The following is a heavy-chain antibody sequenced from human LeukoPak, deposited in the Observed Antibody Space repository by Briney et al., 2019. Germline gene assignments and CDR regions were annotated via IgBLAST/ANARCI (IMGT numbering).Heavy chain of an antibody. CDR1: GFTFDDYA. V-gene: IGHV3-9*01. CDR3: AKDFSTSGGFYDY. CDR2: ISWNSDNI. J-gene: IGHJ4*02. Sequence: GGSLRLSCAASGFTFDDYAMHWVRQTPGKGLEWVSGISWNSDNIGYADSVKGRFTISRDNAKNSLYLQMNSLRPEDTALYYCAKDFSTSGGFYDYWGQGTLVTVSS. D-gene: IGHD3-10*01.